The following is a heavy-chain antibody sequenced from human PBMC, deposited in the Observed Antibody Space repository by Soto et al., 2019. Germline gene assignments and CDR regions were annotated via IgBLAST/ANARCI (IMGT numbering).Heavy chain of an antibody. CDR1: GGTFSSYA. Sequence: QVQLVQSGAEVKKPGSSVKVSCKASGGTFSSYAISWVRQAPGQGLEWMGGIIPIFGTANYAQKFQGRVTITADESTSTAYMELSSLRSEDTAVYYCARRGVGMITFGGPNPYGMDVWGHGTTVTVSS. CDR2: IIPIFGTA. V-gene: IGHV1-69*01. D-gene: IGHD3-16*01. J-gene: IGHJ6*02. CDR3: ARRGVGMITFGGPNPYGMDV.